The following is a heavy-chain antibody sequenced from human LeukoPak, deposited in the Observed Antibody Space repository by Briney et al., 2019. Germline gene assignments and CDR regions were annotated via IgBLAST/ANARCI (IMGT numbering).Heavy chain of an antibody. V-gene: IGHV1-18*01. Sequence: ASVKVSCKASGYTFTSYGISWVRQAPGQGLEWMGWISAYNGNTNYAQKLQGRVTMTTDTSTSTAYMELRSPRSDDTAVYYCARVGPGYYDFWSGYYEVDNWFDPWGQGTLVTVSS. CDR1: GYTFTSYG. D-gene: IGHD3-3*01. J-gene: IGHJ5*02. CDR3: ARVGPGYYDFWSGYYEVDNWFDP. CDR2: ISAYNGNT.